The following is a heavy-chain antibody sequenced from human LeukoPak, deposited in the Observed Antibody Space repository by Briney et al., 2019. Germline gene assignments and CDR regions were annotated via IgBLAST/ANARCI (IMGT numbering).Heavy chain of an antibody. CDR1: GYIFTGYY. CDR3: AREALWLGEGIQYYMDV. Sequence: ASVKVSCKASGYIFTGYYMHWVRQAPGQGLEWMGWINPNSGGTNYAQKFQGRVTMTRDTSISTAYMELSRLRSDDTAVYYCAREALWLGEGIQYYMDVWGKGTTVTVSS. V-gene: IGHV1-2*02. CDR2: INPNSGGT. J-gene: IGHJ6*03. D-gene: IGHD3-10*01.